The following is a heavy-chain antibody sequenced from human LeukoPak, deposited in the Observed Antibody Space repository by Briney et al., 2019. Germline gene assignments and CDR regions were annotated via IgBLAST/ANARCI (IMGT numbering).Heavy chain of an antibody. D-gene: IGHD6-19*01. CDR1: GGSFSGYY. CDR2: INHSGST. Sequence: SETLSLTCAVYGGSFSGYYWSWIRQPPGKGLEWIGEINHSGSTNYNPSLKSRVTMSVDTSKNQFSLKLSSVTAADTAVYYCARAVPAVAGFLDYWGQGTLVTVSS. V-gene: IGHV4-34*01. CDR3: ARAVPAVAGFLDY. J-gene: IGHJ4*02.